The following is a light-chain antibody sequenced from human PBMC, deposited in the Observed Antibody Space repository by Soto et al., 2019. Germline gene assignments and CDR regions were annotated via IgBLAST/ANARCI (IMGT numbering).Light chain of an antibody. CDR2: EVS. J-gene: IGLJ3*02. CDR1: SSDIGGYKY. V-gene: IGLV2-14*01. Sequence: QSALTQPASVSGSLGQSITISCTGTSSDIGGYKYVSWYQQHPGKAPTLIIFEVSNRPSGVSDRFSGSNSGNTASLTISWLQAEDEADYYCTSYSRYRVLVFGGGTTLTVL. CDR3: TSYSRYRVLV.